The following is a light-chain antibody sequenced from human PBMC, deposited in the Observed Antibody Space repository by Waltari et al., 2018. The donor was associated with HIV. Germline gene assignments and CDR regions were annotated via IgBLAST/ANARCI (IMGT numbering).Light chain of an antibody. CDR1: NIRFRR. CDR2: DDT. Sequence: YELTQPPSVPVAPGQTATITCGGDNIRFRRVHWCQQKAGQAPVLFFYDDTDRPSGITERFYGAKCGNRAVLPISRGEAGDEADYYCQVEASNSAYVVFGGRNKQSVL. CDR3: QVEASNSAYVV. V-gene: IGLV3-21*02. J-gene: IGLJ2*01.